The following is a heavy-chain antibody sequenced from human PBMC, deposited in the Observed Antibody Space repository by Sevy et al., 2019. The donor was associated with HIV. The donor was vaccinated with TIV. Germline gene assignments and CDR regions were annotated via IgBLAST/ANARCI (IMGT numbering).Heavy chain of an antibody. CDR2: FYPGDSDT. CDR1: GYSFTSYW. D-gene: IGHD3-10*01. Sequence: GESLKISCKGSGYSFTSYWIGWVRQMPGKGLEWMGIFYPGDSDTRYSPSFQGQVTISADKSISTAYLQWSSLKASDTAMYYCARHGRITMVRGTLGYYYYYMDVWGKGTTVTVSS. V-gene: IGHV5-51*01. J-gene: IGHJ6*03. CDR3: ARHGRITMVRGTLGYYYYYMDV.